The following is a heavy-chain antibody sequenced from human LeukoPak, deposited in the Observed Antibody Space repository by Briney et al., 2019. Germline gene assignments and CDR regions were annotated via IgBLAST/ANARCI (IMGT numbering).Heavy chain of an antibody. J-gene: IGHJ3*01. CDR3: ARQVATKGEWAFDV. D-gene: IGHD5-12*01. CDR1: GYFSTAYY. Sequence: SETLSLTCAVSGYFSTAYYWGWIRQPPGKGLEWMASIRPDGHTYTNSSLRHQLTISADMSRNEFSLKLNSLTAADTAVYYCARQVATKGEWAFDVWGQGTVVTVSS. CDR2: IRPDGHT. V-gene: IGHV4-38-2*01.